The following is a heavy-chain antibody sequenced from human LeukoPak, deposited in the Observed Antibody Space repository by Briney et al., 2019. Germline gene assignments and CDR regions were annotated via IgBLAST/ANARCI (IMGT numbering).Heavy chain of an antibody. D-gene: IGHD3-10*01. CDR1: SGSISSSNYY. Sequence: IPSETLSLTCTVSSGSISSSNYYWSWIRQPAGGGLEWIGRISTIGITNYNPSLISRVTISIDTSKSQFSLKLSSVTAADTAVYYCARKWFGESYMDVWGKGTTVTVSS. CDR2: ISTIGIT. V-gene: IGHV4-61*02. J-gene: IGHJ6*03. CDR3: ARKWFGESYMDV.